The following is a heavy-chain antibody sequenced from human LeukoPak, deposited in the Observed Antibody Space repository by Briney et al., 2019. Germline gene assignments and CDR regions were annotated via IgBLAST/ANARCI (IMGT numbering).Heavy chain of an antibody. D-gene: IGHD3-10*01. CDR2: ISSSSSTI. CDR1: GFTFSSYS. J-gene: IGHJ4*02. V-gene: IGHV3-48*02. CDR3: AREVRADMVQGVFFDY. Sequence: GGSLRLSCAASGFTFSSYSMNWVRQAPGKGLEWVSYISSSSSTIYYADSVKGRFTISRDNAKNSLYLQMNSLRDEDTAVYYCAREVRADMVQGVFFDYWGQGTLVTVSS.